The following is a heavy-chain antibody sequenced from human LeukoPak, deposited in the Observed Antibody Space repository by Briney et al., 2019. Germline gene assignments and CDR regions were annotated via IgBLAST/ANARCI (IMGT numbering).Heavy chain of an antibody. CDR1: GFTFSNYA. J-gene: IGHJ3*02. CDR3: AKDRGAAAGLLDAFDI. Sequence: PGGSLRLSCAASGFTFSNYALTWVRQAPGKGLEWVSAISGSGGSTYYADSVKGRFTLSRDNSKNTLYLQMNSLRAEDTAVYYCAKDRGAAAGLLDAFDIWGQGTMVTVSS. CDR2: ISGSGGST. D-gene: IGHD6-13*01. V-gene: IGHV3-23*01.